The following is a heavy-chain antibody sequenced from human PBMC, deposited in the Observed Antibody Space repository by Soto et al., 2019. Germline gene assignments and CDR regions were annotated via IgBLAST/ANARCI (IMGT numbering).Heavy chain of an antibody. Sequence: SGTMLANPPETLTLTCTVSGFSLTTGKMVVSWIRQPPGKALEWLAHIFSDNERSYSTSLHGRLTISTETSGSQVVLSMTNVDPLDTATYYGARMKVDSSQVYCAKDVWGQCTTVTVSS. D-gene: IGHD3-9*01. CDR1: GFSLTTGKMV. J-gene: IGHJ6*02. CDR3: ARMKVDSSQVYCAKDV. V-gene: IGHV2-26*01. CDR2: IFSDNER.